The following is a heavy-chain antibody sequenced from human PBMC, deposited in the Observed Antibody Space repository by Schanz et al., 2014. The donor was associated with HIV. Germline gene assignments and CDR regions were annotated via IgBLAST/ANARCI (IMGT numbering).Heavy chain of an antibody. CDR1: GGPFSHAY. Sequence: QVQLQQWGAGLLKPSETLSLTCAVYGGPFSHAYWSWIRQPPGMGLEWLGEITHAGTSNYNPSLKSRVSMSVDASKKQFPLRLNSVTAADTAMYYCAREDVSYWSFDLWGRGTLVTVSS. CDR3: AREDVSYWSFDL. D-gene: IGHD3-10*02. V-gene: IGHV4-34*01. CDR2: ITHAGTS. J-gene: IGHJ2*01.